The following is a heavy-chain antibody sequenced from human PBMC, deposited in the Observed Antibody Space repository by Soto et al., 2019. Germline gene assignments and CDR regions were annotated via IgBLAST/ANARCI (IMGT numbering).Heavy chain of an antibody. CDR2: IFSSGTT. CDR1: GDSIGRGNKY. D-gene: IGHD3-16*01. V-gene: IGHV4-30-4*02. J-gene: IGHJ6*02. CDR3: ARVPSPFDFYYAMDV. Sequence: SETLSLTCTVSGDSIGRGNKYWSWIRQAPGKGLEWIGYIFSSGTTYYNPSLKSRLTMSLDTSQNQFSLKLNSVAAADTAVYFCARVPSPFDFYYAMDVRGQATTVTVSS.